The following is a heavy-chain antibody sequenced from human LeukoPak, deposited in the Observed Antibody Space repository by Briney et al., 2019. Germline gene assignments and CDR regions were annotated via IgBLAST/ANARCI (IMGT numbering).Heavy chain of an antibody. D-gene: IGHD3-9*01. J-gene: IGHJ4*02. V-gene: IGHV1-69*01. Sequence: GSSMKVSCKSSGGSFSSYSVSWVRQAPGQGLEWMGASIPLLGTVNYAQRFQGRLTFSADQSTNTVFMELSNLSSEAPAVYYCARHFDWESRWGQGTLATVAS. CDR2: SIPLLGTV. CDR3: ARHFDWESR. CDR1: GGSFSSYS.